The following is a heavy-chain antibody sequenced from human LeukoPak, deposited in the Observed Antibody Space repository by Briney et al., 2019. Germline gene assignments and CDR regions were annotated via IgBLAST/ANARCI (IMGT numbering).Heavy chain of an antibody. D-gene: IGHD2-15*01. J-gene: IGHJ4*02. CDR3: ARDCSGGSCWDY. CDR2: IYHSGST. Sequence: PSETLSLTCAVSGGSISSSNWWSWVRQPPGKGLEWIGEIYHSGSTNYNPSLKSRVTISVDTSKNQFSLKLSSVTAADTAVYYCARDCSGGSCWDYWGQGTLVTVSS. CDR1: GGSISSSNW. V-gene: IGHV4-4*02.